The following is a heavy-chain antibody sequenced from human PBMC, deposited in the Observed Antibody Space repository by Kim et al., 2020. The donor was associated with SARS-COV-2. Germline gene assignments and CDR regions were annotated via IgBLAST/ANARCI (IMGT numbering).Heavy chain of an antibody. CDR2: T. CDR3: ARDTLRYFDLD. J-gene: IGHJ4*02. V-gene: IGHV4-34*01. Sequence: TNHNPSLKSRVTISVDTSKNRFSLKLSSVTAADTAVYYCARDTLRYFDLDWGQGTLVTVSS. D-gene: IGHD3-9*01.